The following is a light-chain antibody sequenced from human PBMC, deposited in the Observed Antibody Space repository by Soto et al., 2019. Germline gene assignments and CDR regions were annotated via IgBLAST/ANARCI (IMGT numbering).Light chain of an antibody. CDR3: QQSGSAPPKYT. CDR2: DAS. CDR1: QSVSSSY. Sequence: EIVLTQSPGTLSLSPGERATLSCRASQSVSSSYLAWYQQKPGQAPRLLLYDASSRATGIPDRFSGSGSGINITLTISRLEPEDFAVYYCQQSGSAPPKYTFGQGTKPEIK. V-gene: IGKV3-20*01. J-gene: IGKJ2*01.